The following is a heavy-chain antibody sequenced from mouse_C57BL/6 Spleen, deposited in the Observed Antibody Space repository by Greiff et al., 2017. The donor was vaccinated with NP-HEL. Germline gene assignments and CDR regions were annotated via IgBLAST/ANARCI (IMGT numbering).Heavy chain of an antibody. CDR2: IWTGGGT. Sequence: VKLVESGPGLVAPSQSLSITCTVSGFSLTSYAISWVRQPPGKGLEWLGVIWTGGGTNYNSALKSRLSISKDNSKSQVFLKMNSLQTDDTARYYCARNYDYDTSYYFDYWGQGTTLTVSS. CDR3: ARNYDYDTSYYFDY. D-gene: IGHD2-4*01. J-gene: IGHJ2*01. V-gene: IGHV2-9-1*01. CDR1: GFSLTSYA.